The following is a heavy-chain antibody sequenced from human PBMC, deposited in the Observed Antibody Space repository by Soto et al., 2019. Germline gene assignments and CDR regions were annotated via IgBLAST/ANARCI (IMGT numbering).Heavy chain of an antibody. V-gene: IGHV3-21*01. Sequence: GGSLRLSCAASGFTFGSYSMNWVRQAPGKGLEWVSSISSSSSYIYYADSVKGRFTISRDNAKNSLYLQMNSLRAEDTAVYYCARDRLYLDTAMVFDYWGQGTLVTVSS. CDR2: ISSSSSYI. J-gene: IGHJ4*02. D-gene: IGHD5-18*01. CDR1: GFTFGSYS. CDR3: ARDRLYLDTAMVFDY.